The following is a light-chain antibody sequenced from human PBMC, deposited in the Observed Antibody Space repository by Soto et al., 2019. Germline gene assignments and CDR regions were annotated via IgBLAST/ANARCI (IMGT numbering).Light chain of an antibody. CDR3: AAWDGSLNGVL. V-gene: IGLV1-44*01. CDR1: RSNIGSNT. Sequence: QSVLTQPPSASGTPGQRVTISCSGSRSNIGSNTVNWYQQLPGTAPKVLIYSNNQRPSGVPDRFSGSRSGTSASLAISGLQSDDEADYYCAAWDGSLNGVLFGGGTKLTVL. CDR2: SNN. J-gene: IGLJ2*01.